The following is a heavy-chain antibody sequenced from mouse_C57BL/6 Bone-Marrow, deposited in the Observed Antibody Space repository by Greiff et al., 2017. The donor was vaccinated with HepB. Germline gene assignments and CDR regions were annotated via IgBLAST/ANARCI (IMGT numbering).Heavy chain of an antibody. CDR3: ARAYGV. CDR2: ISSGGSYT. CDR1: GFTFSSYG. J-gene: IGHJ1*03. Sequence: DVKLVESGGDLVKPGGSLKLSCAASGFTFSSYGMSWVRQTPDKRLEWVATISSGGSYTYYPDSVKGRFTISRDNAKNTLYLQMSSLKSEDTAMYYCARAYGVWGTGTTVTVSS. D-gene: IGHD1-1*01. V-gene: IGHV5-6*02.